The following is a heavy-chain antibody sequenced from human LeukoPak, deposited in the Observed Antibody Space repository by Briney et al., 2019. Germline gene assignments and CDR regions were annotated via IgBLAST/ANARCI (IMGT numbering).Heavy chain of an antibody. CDR2: IKPDGSDK. CDR3: ARTRHGDFDY. D-gene: IGHD4-17*01. V-gene: IGHV3-7*01. CDR1: GFTFSDYW. Sequence: GGSLRLSCAASGFTFSDYWMTWVRQAPGKGLEWVANIKPDGSDKYYVDSVKGRFAISRDNAKNSLFLQMNSLTGEDTAVYYCARTRHGDFDYWGRGTLVIASS. J-gene: IGHJ4*02.